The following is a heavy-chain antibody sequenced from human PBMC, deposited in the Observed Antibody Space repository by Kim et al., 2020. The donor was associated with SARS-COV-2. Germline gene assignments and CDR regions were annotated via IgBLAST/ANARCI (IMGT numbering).Heavy chain of an antibody. Sequence: GGSLRLSCAASGFTFRNYALHWVRQAPGKGPECVSVIAYVGTNKYYADSVKGRFTTSRDNSKATPYLHRNSLRIDDTALSNCATDLAQWLASRYFYGMDV. CDR2: IAYVGTNK. J-gene: IGHJ6*01. V-gene: IGHV3-30-3*01. CDR1: GFTFRNYA. D-gene: IGHD6-19*01. CDR3: ATDLAQWLASRYFYGMDV.